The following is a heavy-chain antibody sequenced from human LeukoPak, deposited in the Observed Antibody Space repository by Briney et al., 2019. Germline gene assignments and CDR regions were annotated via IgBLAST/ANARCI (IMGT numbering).Heavy chain of an antibody. J-gene: IGHJ4*02. D-gene: IGHD3-3*01. CDR3: ARDGFDFWSGTHIDY. CDR2: IYYSGST. V-gene: IGHV4-30-4*08. Sequence: PSQTLSLTCTVSGGSISSGDYYWSWIRQPPGKGLEWIGYIYYSGSTYYNPSLKSRVTISVDTSKNQFSLKLSSVTAADTAVYYCARDGFDFWSGTHIDYWGQGTLVTVSS. CDR1: GGSISSGDYY.